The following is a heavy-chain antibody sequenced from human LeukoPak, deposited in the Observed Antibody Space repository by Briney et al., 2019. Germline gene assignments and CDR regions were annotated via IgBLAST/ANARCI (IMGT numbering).Heavy chain of an antibody. J-gene: IGHJ4*02. CDR3: VRGGQWLVPFDY. CDR2: INHSGNT. Sequence: SETLSLTCAVYGGSFSGYYWSWIRQPPGKGLEWIGEINHSGNTNYNPSLKSRVTISVDTSKNQFSLKLSSVTAADTAVYYCVRGGQWLVPFDYWGQGTLVTVSS. V-gene: IGHV4-34*01. CDR1: GGSFSGYY. D-gene: IGHD6-19*01.